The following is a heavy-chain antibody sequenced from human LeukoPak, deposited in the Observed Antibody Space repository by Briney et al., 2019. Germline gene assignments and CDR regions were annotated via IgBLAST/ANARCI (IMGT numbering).Heavy chain of an antibody. D-gene: IGHD1-7*01. V-gene: IGHV4-34*01. CDR1: GGSFSGYY. J-gene: IGHJ6*03. Sequence: PSETLSLTCAVYGGSFSGYYWSWIRQPPGKGLEWIGEINHSGSTNYNLSLKSRVTISVDTSKNQFSLKLSSVTAADTAVYYCARAFRTTPHYYYYYYMDVWGKGTTVTVSS. CDR3: ARAFRTTPHYYYYYYMDV. CDR2: INHSGST.